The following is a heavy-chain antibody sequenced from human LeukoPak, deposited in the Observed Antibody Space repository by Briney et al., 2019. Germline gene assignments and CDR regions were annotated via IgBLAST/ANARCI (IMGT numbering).Heavy chain of an antibody. D-gene: IGHD1-26*01. CDR1: GFTFSSYA. CDR2: ISRSSSTI. V-gene: IGHV3-48*01. J-gene: IGHJ5*02. CDR3: VTVGMTSIWSYLRFDP. Sequence: GGSLRLSCAASGFTFSSYAMNWVRHAPGKGLQWVSYISRSSSTIYYADSVKGRFTISRDNSKNTLYLQMSSLRADDTAVYYCVTVGMTSIWSYLRFDPRGQGTLVSVSS.